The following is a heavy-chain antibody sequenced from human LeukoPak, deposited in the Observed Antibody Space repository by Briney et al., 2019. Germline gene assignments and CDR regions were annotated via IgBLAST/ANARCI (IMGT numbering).Heavy chain of an antibody. V-gene: IGHV3-23*01. CDR1: GFTFSSYA. J-gene: IGHJ4*02. CDR2: ISHDGGTP. Sequence: QSGGSLRLSCAASGFTFSSYAMSWVRQAPGKGLEWVSAISHDGGTPYYADSVKGRFTISRDNSKNMLYLQMNSLRAEDTAVYYCAKESSMIFDYWGQGTLVTVSS. CDR3: AKESSMIFDY. D-gene: IGHD3-16*01.